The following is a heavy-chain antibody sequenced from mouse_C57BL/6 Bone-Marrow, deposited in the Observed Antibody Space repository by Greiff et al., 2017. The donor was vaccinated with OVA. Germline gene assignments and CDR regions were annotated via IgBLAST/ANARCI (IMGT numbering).Heavy chain of an antibody. D-gene: IGHD1-3*01. CDR1: GFTFSSYA. Sequence: EVQLVESGGGLVKPGGSLKLSCAASGFTFSSYAMSWVRQTPEKRLEWVATISDGGSYTYYPDNVKGRFTISRDNAKNNLYLQMSHLKSEDTAMYYCARLPPSKGWYFDVWGTGTTVTVSS. CDR3: ARLPPSKGWYFDV. J-gene: IGHJ1*03. CDR2: ISDGGSYT. V-gene: IGHV5-4*01.